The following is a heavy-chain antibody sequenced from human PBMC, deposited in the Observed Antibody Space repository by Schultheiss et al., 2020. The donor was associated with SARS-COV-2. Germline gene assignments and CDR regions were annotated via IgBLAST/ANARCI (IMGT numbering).Heavy chain of an antibody. CDR1: GYTFTGYY. D-gene: IGHD1-26*01. CDR2: INPNSGGT. V-gene: IGHV1-2*04. CDR3: ATGLGATRYYYYYYGMDV. J-gene: IGHJ6*02. Sequence: ASVKVSCKASGYTFTGYYMHWVRQAPGQGLEWMGWINPNSGGTNYAQKFQGWVTMTRDTSISTAYMELSRLRSEDTAVYYCATGLGATRYYYYYYGMDVWGQGTTVTVSS.